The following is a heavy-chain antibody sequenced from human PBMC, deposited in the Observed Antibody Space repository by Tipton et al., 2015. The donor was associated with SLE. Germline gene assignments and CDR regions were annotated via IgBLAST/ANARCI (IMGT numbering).Heavy chain of an antibody. D-gene: IGHD1-26*01. CDR1: GSTFSSYA. CDR3: AKDYPVGVSF. V-gene: IGHV3-23*01. J-gene: IGHJ4*02. CDR2: ISVTGDTT. Sequence: SLRLSCAGSGSTFSSYAMNWVRQAPGKGLEWVAFISVTGDTTHYADSVKGRFTISRDNSNNTLYLQMRSLRVEDTAVYYCAKDYPVGVSFWGQGTLVTVSS.